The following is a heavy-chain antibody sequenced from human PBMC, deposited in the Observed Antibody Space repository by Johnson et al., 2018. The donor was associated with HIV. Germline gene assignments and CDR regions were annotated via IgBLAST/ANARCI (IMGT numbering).Heavy chain of an antibody. CDR1: GFTFSSYG. CDR2: IWYDGSNK. CDR3: AKDMRPVRGWGGGSYRGVSDAFDI. J-gene: IGHJ3*02. Sequence: QVQLVQSGGGVVQPGRSLRLSCAASGFTFSSYGMHWVRQAPGKGREWVAVIWYDGSNKYYADSVKGRFTISRDNSKNTLYLQMSSLRAEDTAVYYCAKDMRPVRGWGGGSYRGVSDAFDIWGQGTMVTVSS. D-gene: IGHD1-26*01. V-gene: IGHV3-33*06.